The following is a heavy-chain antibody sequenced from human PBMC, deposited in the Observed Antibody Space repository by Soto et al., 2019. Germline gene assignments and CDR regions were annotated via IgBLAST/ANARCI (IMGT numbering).Heavy chain of an antibody. CDR3: AKLSARTKKAAGPRGDFDY. CDR1: GFTFSSYA. J-gene: IGHJ4*02. Sequence: GGSLRLSCAASGFTFSSYAMSWVRQAPGKGLEWVSAISGSGGSTYYADSVKGRFTISRDNSKNTLYLQMNSLRAEDTAVYYCAKLSARTKKAAGPRGDFDYWGQGTLVTVSS. D-gene: IGHD6-13*01. V-gene: IGHV3-23*01. CDR2: ISGSGGST.